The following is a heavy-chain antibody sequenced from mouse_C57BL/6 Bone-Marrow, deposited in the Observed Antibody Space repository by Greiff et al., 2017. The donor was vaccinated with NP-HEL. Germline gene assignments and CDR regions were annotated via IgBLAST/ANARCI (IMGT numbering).Heavy chain of an antibody. D-gene: IGHD3-2*02. Sequence: QVQLQQSGAELARPGASVKLSCKASGYTFTSYGISWVKQRTGQGLEWIGEIYPRSGNTYYNEKFKGKATLTADKSSSTAYMELRSLTSGDSAVYFCARASSGWRRDYWGQGTTLTVSS. V-gene: IGHV1-81*01. CDR3: ARASSGWRRDY. J-gene: IGHJ2*01. CDR1: GYTFTSYG. CDR2: IYPRSGNT.